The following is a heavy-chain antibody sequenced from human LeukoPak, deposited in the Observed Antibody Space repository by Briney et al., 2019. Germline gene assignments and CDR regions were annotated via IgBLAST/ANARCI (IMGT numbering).Heavy chain of an antibody. CDR1: GGPFSGYY. V-gene: IGHV4-34*01. Sequence: PSETLSLTCAVYGGPFSGYYWSWIRQPPGKGLEWIGEINYSGSTNYNASLESRVTISADTSKKQFTLNLSSVTVADTAVYYCAKVYSSSSRDAFDVWGPGTMVTVSS. D-gene: IGHD6-6*01. CDR3: AKVYSSSSRDAFDV. CDR2: INYSGST. J-gene: IGHJ3*01.